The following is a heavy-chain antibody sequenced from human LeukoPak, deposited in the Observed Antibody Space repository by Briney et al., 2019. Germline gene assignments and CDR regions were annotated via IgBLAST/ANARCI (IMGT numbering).Heavy chain of an antibody. CDR1: GGTFSSYA. CDR2: IIPIFGTA. D-gene: IGHD1-14*01. Sequence: GASVKVSCKASGGTFSSYAISWVRQAPGQGLEWMGGIIPIFGTANYAQKFQGRVTITTDESTSTAYMELSSLRSEDTAVYYCARVNRPHDAFDIWGQGTMVTVSS. J-gene: IGHJ3*02. CDR3: ARVNRPHDAFDI. V-gene: IGHV1-69*05.